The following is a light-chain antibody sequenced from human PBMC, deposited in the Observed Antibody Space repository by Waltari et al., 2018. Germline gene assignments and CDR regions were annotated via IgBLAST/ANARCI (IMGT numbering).Light chain of an antibody. J-gene: IGLJ3*02. CDR3: ATWDDRMNGHWV. V-gene: IGLV1-44*01. Sequence: QSVLTQSPSASGTPGQRVTISCSGSSSNIGDNVVNWYQQLPGKAPKLLIYRNDQPPSWVPDRFSASKSGTSASLAISGLQSEDEADYYCATWDDRMNGHWVFGGGTKVTVL. CDR1: SSNIGDNV. CDR2: RND.